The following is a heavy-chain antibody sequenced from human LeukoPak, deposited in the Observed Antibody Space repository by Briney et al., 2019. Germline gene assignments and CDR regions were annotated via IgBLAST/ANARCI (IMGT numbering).Heavy chain of an antibody. J-gene: IGHJ6*03. V-gene: IGHV1-69*01. Sequence: GSSVKVSCKASGGTFSSYAISWVRQAPGQGLEWMGGIIPIFGTANYAQKFQGRVTITADESTSTAYMELSSLRSEDTAVYYCAMEQQLVRPYYYYYMDVWGKGTTVTVSS. CDR3: AMEQQLVRPYYYYYMDV. CDR1: GGTFSSYA. D-gene: IGHD6-13*01. CDR2: IIPIFGTA.